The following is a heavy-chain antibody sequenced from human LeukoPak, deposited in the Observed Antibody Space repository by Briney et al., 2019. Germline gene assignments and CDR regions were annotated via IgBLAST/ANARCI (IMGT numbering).Heavy chain of an antibody. CDR1: DYSFSSHF. V-gene: IGHV4-59*11. Sequence: SETLSLTCTVSDYSFSSHFRTCILQPPPEELLWIGYISYIGRTNYNPSLKSRVTISIDTSKNQFSLKLTSVTAAAAAVVYCWRELVTVTKGLDIWGQETMVSVSS. CDR3: WRELVTVTKGLDI. D-gene: IGHD4-17*01. J-gene: IGHJ3*02. CDR2: ISYIGRT.